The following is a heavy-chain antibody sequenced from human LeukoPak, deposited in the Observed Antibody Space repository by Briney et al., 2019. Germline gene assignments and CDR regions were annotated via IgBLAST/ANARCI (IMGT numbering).Heavy chain of an antibody. CDR2: INHRGST. V-gene: IGHV4-34*01. CDR1: GGSFSGHY. D-gene: IGHD3-10*01. CDR3: ARGNYYFGSGSYYPFDF. J-gene: IGHJ4*02. Sequence: SETLSLTCAVYGGSFSGHYWSWVRQPPGKGLGWIGEINHRGSTDSNPSLRSRVTISVDTSNNQFSLRLSSVTAADTAVYYCARGNYYFGSGSYYPFDFWGQGTLVPVSS.